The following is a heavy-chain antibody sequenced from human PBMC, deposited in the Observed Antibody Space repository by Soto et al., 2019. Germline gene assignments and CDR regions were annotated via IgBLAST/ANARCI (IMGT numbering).Heavy chain of an antibody. J-gene: IGHJ4*02. D-gene: IGHD3-10*01. V-gene: IGHV3-23*01. CDR3: AKDYYGSGSFPFDC. CDR2: ISGSGGST. CDR1: GFNFRSYA. Sequence: GGSHRLSCAASGFNFRSYAMSWVRQAPGEGLEWVSGISGSGGSTYYADSVRGRFTISRDNSKNTLYLQMNSLRAEDTAIYYCAKDYYGSGSFPFDCWGQGTLVTVSS.